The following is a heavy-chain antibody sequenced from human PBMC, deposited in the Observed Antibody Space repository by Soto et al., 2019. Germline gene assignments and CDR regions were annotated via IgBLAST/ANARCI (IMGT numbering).Heavy chain of an antibody. D-gene: IGHD3-10*01. CDR1: GYSFTGYY. CDR3: AREIAYYYGSGSYSLDY. V-gene: IGHV1-2*04. J-gene: IGHJ4*02. Sequence: ASVKVSFKASGYSFTGYYMHWVRQAPGQGLEWMGWINPNSGGTNYAQKFQGWVTMTRDTSISTAYMELSRLRSDDTAVYYCAREIAYYYGSGSYSLDYWGQGTLVTVSS. CDR2: INPNSGGT.